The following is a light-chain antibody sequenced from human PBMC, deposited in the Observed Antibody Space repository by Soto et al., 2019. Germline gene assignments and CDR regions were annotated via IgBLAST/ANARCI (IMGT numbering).Light chain of an antibody. V-gene: IGKV3-15*01. CDR2: GAS. CDR1: QSVSSN. CDR3: QHYNNWPPLT. J-gene: IGKJ1*01. Sequence: EIVMTQSPATLSVSPGERATLSCRASQSVSSNLAWYQQKPGQAPRLLIYGASTRATGIPARFSGSGSGTEFTLTISSLQSEDFAVYYCQHYNNWPPLTFGQGTKV.